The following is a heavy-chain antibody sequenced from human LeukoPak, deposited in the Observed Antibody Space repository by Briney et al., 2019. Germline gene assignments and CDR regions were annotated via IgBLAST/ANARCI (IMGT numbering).Heavy chain of an antibody. J-gene: IGHJ6*03. V-gene: IGHV1-2*02. CDR2: INPNSGGT. D-gene: IGHD4-17*01. CDR1: GYTFTGYY. Sequence: GASVKVSCKASGYTFTGYYMHWVRQAPGQGLEWMGWINPNSGGTNYAQKFQGRVTMTRDTSISTAYMELSRLRSDDTAVYYCAREDGDHYYYYYMDVWGKGTTVTVSS. CDR3: AREDGDHYYYYYMDV.